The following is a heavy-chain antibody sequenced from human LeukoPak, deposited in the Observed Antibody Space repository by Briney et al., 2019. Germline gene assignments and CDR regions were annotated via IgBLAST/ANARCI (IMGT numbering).Heavy chain of an antibody. Sequence: SETLSLTCTVSGASISSGNYYWSWIRQPPGKGLEWIGYIYHSGSTYYNPSLNSRVTLSVDTSKNQFSLKLSSVTAADTAVYYCARRSAATRSWFDPWGQGTLVTVSS. D-gene: IGHD1-26*01. CDR3: ARRSAATRSWFDP. J-gene: IGHJ5*02. V-gene: IGHV4-30-2*01. CDR2: IYHSGST. CDR1: GASISSGNYY.